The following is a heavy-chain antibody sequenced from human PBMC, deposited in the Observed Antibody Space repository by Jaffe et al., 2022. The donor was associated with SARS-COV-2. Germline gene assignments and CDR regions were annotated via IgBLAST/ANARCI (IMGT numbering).Heavy chain of an antibody. V-gene: IGHV5-51*01. J-gene: IGHJ3*02. CDR3: ARGGLRNTGGLFDI. D-gene: IGHD3-16*01. CDR1: GYSFTTYW. Sequence: EVQLLQSGAEVKKPGESLKISCKVSGYSFTTYWIAWVRQMPGKGLEWMGIIYPGDSDTRYSLSSQGQVTISADRSVSTAYLQWSSLKASDTAIYYCARGGLRNTGGLFDIWGQGTMVTVSS. CDR2: IYPGDSDT.